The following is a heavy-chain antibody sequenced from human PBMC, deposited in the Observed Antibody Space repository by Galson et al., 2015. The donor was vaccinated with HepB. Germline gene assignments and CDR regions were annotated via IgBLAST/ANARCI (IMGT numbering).Heavy chain of an antibody. D-gene: IGHD3-10*01. CDR2: ISTYNGNT. CDR3: ARGGDIIDY. J-gene: IGHJ4*02. V-gene: IGHV1-18*01. Sequence: VSCKASGYTFTSYGLSWVRQAPGQGLEWMGWISTYNGNTNYAQNLQGRVTMTRDTSTSTAYMELRSLTSDDTAVYYCARGGDIIDYWGQGTLVTVSS. CDR1: GYTFTSYG.